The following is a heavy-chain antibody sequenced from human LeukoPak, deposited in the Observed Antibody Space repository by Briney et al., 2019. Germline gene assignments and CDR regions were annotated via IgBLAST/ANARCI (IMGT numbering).Heavy chain of an antibody. V-gene: IGHV3-64*01. CDR3: ARVAAAGHYYYYYMDV. Sequence: PGGSLRLSCAASGFTFSSYAMHWVRQAPGKGLEYVSAISSNGGSTYYANSVKGRFTISRDNSKNTLYLQMGSLRAEDMAVYYCARVAAAGHYYYYYMDVWGKGTTVTVSS. J-gene: IGHJ6*03. CDR1: GFTFSSYA. D-gene: IGHD6-13*01. CDR2: ISSNGGST.